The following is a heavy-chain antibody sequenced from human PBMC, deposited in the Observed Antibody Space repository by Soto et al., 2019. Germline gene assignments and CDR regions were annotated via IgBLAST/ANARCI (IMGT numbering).Heavy chain of an antibody. V-gene: IGHV1-2*02. CDR2: INPNSGGT. J-gene: IGHJ6*02. CDR3: ARDLTIRYYYYYGMDV. Sequence: ASVKVSCKSSGYTFTGYYMHWVRQAPGQGLEWMGWINPNSGGTNYAQKFQGRVTMTRDTSISTAYMELSRLRSDDTAVYYCARDLTIRYYYYYGMDVWGQGTTVTVSS. D-gene: IGHD3-3*01. CDR1: GYTFTGYY.